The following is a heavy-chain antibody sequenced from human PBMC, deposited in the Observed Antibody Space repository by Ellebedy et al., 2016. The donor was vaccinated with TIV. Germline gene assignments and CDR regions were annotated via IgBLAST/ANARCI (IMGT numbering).Heavy chain of an antibody. CDR2: ISAYNGNT. Sequence: AASVKVSCKASGYTFTSYGISWVRQAPGQGLEWMGWISAYNGNTYYAQKLQGRVTMTTDTSTSTAYMEPRSLRSDDTAVYYCARVRAYLGHYYYYGMDVWGQGTTVTVSS. J-gene: IGHJ6*02. V-gene: IGHV1-18*01. D-gene: IGHD2/OR15-2a*01. CDR3: ARVRAYLGHYYYYGMDV. CDR1: GYTFTSYG.